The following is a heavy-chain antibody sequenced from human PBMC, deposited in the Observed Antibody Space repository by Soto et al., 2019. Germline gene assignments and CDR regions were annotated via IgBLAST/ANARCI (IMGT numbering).Heavy chain of an antibody. CDR2: IYYSGNT. V-gene: IGHV4-30-4*01. D-gene: IGHD2-15*01. Sequence: QVQLQESGPGLVKPSQTLSLTCTVSGRSISSVNYYWSWIRQPPGKGLEWIGYIYYSGNTYYNPSLKSRVTISVDTSKNQFSLKLSSVTAADTAVYYCARHGSGDCNDGTCYSLFDYWGQGTLVTVSS. CDR1: GRSISSVNYY. CDR3: ARHGSGDCNDGTCYSLFDY. J-gene: IGHJ4*02.